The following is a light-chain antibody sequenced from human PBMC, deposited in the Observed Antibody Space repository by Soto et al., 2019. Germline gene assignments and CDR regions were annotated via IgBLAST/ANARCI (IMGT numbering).Light chain of an antibody. J-gene: IGKJ1*01. CDR2: DAS. V-gene: IGKV1-5*01. Sequence: DIQMTQSPPTLSASVGDRVTITCRASQSMSNWLAWYQQKPGKAPNLLIYDASHLENGVPSRFSGSGSGTEFTLTISSLQPDDFATYYCQQYTTYSWTFGQGTRVEIK. CDR1: QSMSNW. CDR3: QQYTTYSWT.